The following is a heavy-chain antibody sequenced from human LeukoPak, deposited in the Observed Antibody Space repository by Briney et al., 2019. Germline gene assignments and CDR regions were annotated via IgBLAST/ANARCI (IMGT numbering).Heavy chain of an antibody. V-gene: IGHV1-8*03. CDR2: MNPNSGNT. CDR1: GYTLTTYD. D-gene: IGHD3-3*01. J-gene: IGHJ6*03. Sequence: ASVKISCKASGYTLTTYDINWVRQATGQGLEWMGWMNPNSGNTGYARDFQGRVTITRNTSISTAYMELSSLRSEDTAVYYCARGYDFWSGSYHYYMDVWGKGTSVTVSS. CDR3: ARGYDFWSGSYHYYMDV.